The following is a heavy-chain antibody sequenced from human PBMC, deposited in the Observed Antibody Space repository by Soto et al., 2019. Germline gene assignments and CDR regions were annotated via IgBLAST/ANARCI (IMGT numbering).Heavy chain of an antibody. V-gene: IGHV3-23*01. Sequence: GGSLRLSCAASGFTFSSYAMSWVRQAPGKGLEWVSAISGSGGSTYYADSVKGRFTISRDNSKNTLYLQMNSLRAEDTAVYYCAKVLRFLEWLLSSYGMDVWGQGTTVTVSS. CDR2: ISGSGGST. CDR1: GFTFSSYA. J-gene: IGHJ6*02. D-gene: IGHD3-3*01. CDR3: AKVLRFLEWLLSSYGMDV.